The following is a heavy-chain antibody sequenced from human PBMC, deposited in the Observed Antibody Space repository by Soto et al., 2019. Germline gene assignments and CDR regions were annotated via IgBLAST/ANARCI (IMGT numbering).Heavy chain of an antibody. J-gene: IGHJ4*02. CDR1: GFTFSTYW. Sequence: EVQLGQSGGDLVQPGGSLRLSCVASGFTFSTYWMTWVRQAPGMGLEWVAGIKEDGSEEVYVDSVKGRFSISRDNAKTSLYLQLNSLRADDTAVYYCATAISSHFSNFDYWGQGSLVTVSS. D-gene: IGHD3-3*02. V-gene: IGHV3-7*01. CDR2: IKEDGSEE. CDR3: ATAISSHFSNFDY.